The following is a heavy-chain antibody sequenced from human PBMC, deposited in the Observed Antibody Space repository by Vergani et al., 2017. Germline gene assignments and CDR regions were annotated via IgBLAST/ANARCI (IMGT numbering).Heavy chain of an antibody. CDR2: IYHSGST. D-gene: IGHD3-10*01. CDR1: GYSISSGYY. Sequence: QVQLQESGPGLVTPSETLSLTCAVSGYSISSGYYWGWIRQPPGKGLEWIGSIYHSGSTYYNPSLKSRVTISVDTSKNQFSLKLSSVTAADTGVYYCARQKGSGSQHTPGGFDPWGQGTLVTVSS. J-gene: IGHJ5*02. CDR3: ARQKGSGSQHTPGGFDP. V-gene: IGHV4-38-2*01.